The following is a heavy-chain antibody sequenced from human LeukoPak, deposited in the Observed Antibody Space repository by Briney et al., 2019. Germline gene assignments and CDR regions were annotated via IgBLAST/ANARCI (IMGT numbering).Heavy chain of an antibody. CDR2: IRSKPYGGTT. Sequence: PGGSLRLSCTASGFSFGDYAMSWVRQAPGKGLEWVGFIRSKPYGGTTEYAASVKGRFTISRDDSGTIAYLQMNSLKIEDTAVYYCTRDLYDTGRYYNMDVWGKGTTVTISS. CDR3: TRDLYDTGRYYNMDV. D-gene: IGHD1-1*01. V-gene: IGHV3-49*04. J-gene: IGHJ6*04. CDR1: GFSFGDYA.